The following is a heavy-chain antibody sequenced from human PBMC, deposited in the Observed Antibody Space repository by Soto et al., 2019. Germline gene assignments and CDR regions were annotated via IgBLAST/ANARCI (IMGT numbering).Heavy chain of an antibody. V-gene: IGHV4-31*03. CDR1: GASVNRGDYY. J-gene: IGHJ5*02. CDR3: ARGRRYTSSWYWFDP. CDR2: IFSSGST. D-gene: IGHD6-13*01. Sequence: QVQLQESGPGLVKPSQTLSLTCTVSGASVNRGDYYWGWIRQHPGKGLEWIGYIFSSGSTNYNPSLESRLTISLATSNNQFSLKLTSVTAADTAVYYCARGRRYTSSWYWFDPWGQGTLLTVSS.